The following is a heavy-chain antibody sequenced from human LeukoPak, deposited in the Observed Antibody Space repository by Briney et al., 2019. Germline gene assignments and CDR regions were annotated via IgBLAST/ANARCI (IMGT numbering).Heavy chain of an antibody. CDR3: ARDLGYSGSYSNDY. Sequence: GGSLRLSCAASGSTFSSYSMNWVRQAPGKGLEWVSSISSSSSYIYYADSVKGRFTISRDNAKNSLYLQMNSLRAEDTAVYYCARDLGYSGSYSNDYWGQGTLVTVSS. J-gene: IGHJ4*02. D-gene: IGHD3-10*01. CDR2: ISSSSSYI. V-gene: IGHV3-21*01. CDR1: GSTFSSYS.